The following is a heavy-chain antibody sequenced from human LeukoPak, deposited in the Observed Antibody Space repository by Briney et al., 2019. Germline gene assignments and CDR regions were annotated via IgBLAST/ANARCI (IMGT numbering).Heavy chain of an antibody. J-gene: IGHJ3*02. V-gene: IGHV3-33*01. CDR3: ARDLTYYYDSSGYYFPDSGAFDI. Sequence: GGSLRLSCAASGFTFSSYGMHWVRQAPGKGLEWVAVIWYDGSNKYYADSVKGRFTISRDNSKNMLYLQMNSLRAEDTAVYYCARDLTYYYDSSGYYFPDSGAFDIWGQGTMVTVSS. CDR2: IWYDGSNK. D-gene: IGHD3-22*01. CDR1: GFTFSSYG.